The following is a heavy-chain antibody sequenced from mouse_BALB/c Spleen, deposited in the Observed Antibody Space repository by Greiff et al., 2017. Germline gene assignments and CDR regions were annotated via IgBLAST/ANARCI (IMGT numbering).Heavy chain of an antibody. Sequence: DVMLVESGGDLVKPGGSLKLSCAASGFTFSSYGMSWVRQTPDKRLEWVATISSGGSYTYYPDSVKGRFTISRDNAKNTLYLQMSSLKSEDTAMYYCARHAGLVITTVVANWYFDVWGAGTTVTVSS. J-gene: IGHJ1*01. V-gene: IGHV5-6*02. D-gene: IGHD1-1*01. CDR2: ISSGGSYT. CDR3: ARHAGLVITTVVANWYFDV. CDR1: GFTFSSYG.